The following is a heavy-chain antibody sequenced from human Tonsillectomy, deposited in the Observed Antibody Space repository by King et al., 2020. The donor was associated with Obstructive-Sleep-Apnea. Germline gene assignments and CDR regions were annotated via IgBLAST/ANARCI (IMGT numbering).Heavy chain of an antibody. J-gene: IGHJ6*02. CDR2: IYSGGST. D-gene: IGHD3-10*01. Sequence: QLVQSGGGLVQPGGSLGLSCAASGFTVSSNYMSWVRQAPGKGLEWVSCIYSGGSTYYADSVKGRFTISRDNSKNTLYLQMNSLRAEDTAVYYCARDYPRFGEGDVWGQGTTVTVSS. CDR1: GFTVSSNY. V-gene: IGHV3-66*01. CDR3: ARDYPRFGEGDV.